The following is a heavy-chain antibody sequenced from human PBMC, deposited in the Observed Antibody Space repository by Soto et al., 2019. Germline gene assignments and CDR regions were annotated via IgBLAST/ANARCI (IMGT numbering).Heavy chain of an antibody. CDR3: ATLFYD. D-gene: IGHD2-8*01. V-gene: IGHV3-30-3*01. J-gene: IGHJ1*01. Sequence: QMQLVESGGGVVQPGRSLKLSCAASGFTFSSYAMHWVRQTPGKGLECVAVISSDGSNKYYADSVKSRFTISRDNSKNTLSLQMNSLRPEDTAVYYCATLFYDWGQGTLVTVSS. CDR2: ISSDGSNK. CDR1: GFTFSSYA.